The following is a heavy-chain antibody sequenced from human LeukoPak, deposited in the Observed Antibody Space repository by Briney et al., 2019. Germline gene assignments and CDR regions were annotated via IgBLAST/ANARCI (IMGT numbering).Heavy chain of an antibody. Sequence: PSETLSLTCAVDGGSFSGYYWSWVRQPPGKGVEWIGEINHSGSTNYHPSLKSRLTISVVTSKPQFSLKLSSVTAADTAVYYCARRRVVVVAATVPSLKRYWYFDLWGRGTLVTVSS. D-gene: IGHD2-15*01. V-gene: IGHV4-34*01. CDR2: INHSGST. CDR1: GGSFSGYY. J-gene: IGHJ2*01. CDR3: ARRRVVVVAATVPSLKRYWYFDL.